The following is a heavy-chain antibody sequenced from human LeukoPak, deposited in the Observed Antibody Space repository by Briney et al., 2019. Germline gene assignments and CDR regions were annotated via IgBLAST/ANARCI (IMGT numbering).Heavy chain of an antibody. D-gene: IGHD3-22*01. Sequence: SETLSLTCIVSGGSISSYYWSWIRQPPGKGLEWTGHISDSGDTNYNPSLRSRVTISVDTSREQFSLQLSSMTTADTAVYYCARDSYYDNSGYFNDTFDVWGQGTLVTVSS. J-gene: IGHJ3*01. CDR3: ARDSYYDNSGYFNDTFDV. CDR1: GGSISSYY. CDR2: ISDSGDT. V-gene: IGHV4-59*01.